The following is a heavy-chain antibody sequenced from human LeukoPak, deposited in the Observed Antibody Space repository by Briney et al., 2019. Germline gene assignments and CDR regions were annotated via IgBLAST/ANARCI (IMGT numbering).Heavy chain of an antibody. CDR2: ISYDGSNK. CDR1: GFIFSSYG. Sequence: PGGSLRLSCAASGFIFSSYGMHWVRQAPGKGLEWVAVISYDGSNKYYADSVKGRFTISRDNSKNTLYLQMNSLRAEDTAVYYCAKVATLGDYYYYYGMDVWGQGTTVTVSS. CDR3: AKVATLGDYYYYYGMDV. D-gene: IGHD1-26*01. V-gene: IGHV3-30*18. J-gene: IGHJ6*02.